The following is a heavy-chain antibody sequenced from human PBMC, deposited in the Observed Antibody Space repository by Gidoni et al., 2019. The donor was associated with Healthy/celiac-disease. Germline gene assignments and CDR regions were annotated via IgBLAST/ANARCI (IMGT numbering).Heavy chain of an antibody. J-gene: IGHJ4*02. V-gene: IGHV3-9*01. CDR2: ISWNSGSI. CDR3: AVDSGSVAY. Sequence: EVQLVESGGGVVQPGRSLRHACAASGFTFDDYAMHWVRQAPGKGLEGVSGISWNSGSIGYADSVKGRFTISRDTATNSLYLQMNSLRAEDTALYYCAVDSGSVAYWGQGTLVTVSS. CDR1: GFTFDDYA. D-gene: IGHD3-10*01.